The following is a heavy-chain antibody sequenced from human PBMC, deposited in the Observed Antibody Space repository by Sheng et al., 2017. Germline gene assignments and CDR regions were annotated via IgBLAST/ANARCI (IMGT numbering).Heavy chain of an antibody. CDR2: ISGGGSST. Sequence: EVQVVESGGGLVQPGGSLRLSCAASGFTFSSYAMSWVRQAPGKGLEWVSAISGGGSSTDYADSVKGRFTISRDNSKNTLYLHMSSLRAEDTAVYYCAKGGGSSWLDYWGQGTLVTVSS. CDR3: AKGGGSSWLDY. V-gene: IGHV3-23*04. D-gene: IGHD6-13*01. CDR1: GFTFSSYA. J-gene: IGHJ4*02.